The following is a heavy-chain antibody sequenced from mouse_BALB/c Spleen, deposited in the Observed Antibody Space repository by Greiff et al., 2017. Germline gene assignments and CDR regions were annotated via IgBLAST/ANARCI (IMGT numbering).Heavy chain of an antibody. CDR3: ARRGVYYGYGYFDV. CDR2: IDPANGNT. D-gene: IGHD1-1*01. Sequence: DVKLVESGAELVKPGASVKLSCTASGFNIKDTYMHWVKQRPEQGLEWIGRIDPANGNTKYDPKFQGKATITADTSSNTAYLQLSSLTSEDTAVYYGARRGVYYGYGYFDVWGAGTTVTVSS. J-gene: IGHJ1*01. V-gene: IGHV14-3*02. CDR1: GFNIKDTY.